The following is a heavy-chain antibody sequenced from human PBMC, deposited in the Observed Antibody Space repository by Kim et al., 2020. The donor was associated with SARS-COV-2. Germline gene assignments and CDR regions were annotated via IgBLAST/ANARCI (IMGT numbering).Heavy chain of an antibody. Sequence: SVEGRFTISRDNSKNTLYLQMNRLRAEDTAVYYCAKDALRIAAAGTGADPWGQGTLVTVSS. V-gene: IGHV3-23*01. D-gene: IGHD6-13*01. J-gene: IGHJ5*02. CDR3: AKDALRIAAAGTGADP.